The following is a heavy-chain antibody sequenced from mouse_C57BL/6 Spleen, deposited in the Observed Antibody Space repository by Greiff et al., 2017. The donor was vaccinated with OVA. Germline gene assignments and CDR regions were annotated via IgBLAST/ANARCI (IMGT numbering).Heavy chain of an antibody. CDR1: GFNIKDDY. V-gene: IGHV14-4*01. CDR2: IDPENGDT. Sequence: VQLQQSGAELVRPGASVKLSCTASGFNIKDDYMHWVKQRPGQGLEWIGWIDPENGDTDYASKFQGKATITADTSSNTAYLQLSSLTSEDTAVYYCTSYDSNPFAYWGQGTLVTVSA. D-gene: IGHD2-5*01. CDR3: TSYDSNPFAY. J-gene: IGHJ3*01.